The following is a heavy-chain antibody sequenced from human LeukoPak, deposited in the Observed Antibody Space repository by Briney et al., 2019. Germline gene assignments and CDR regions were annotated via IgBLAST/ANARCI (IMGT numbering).Heavy chain of an antibody. CDR3: AGSYSSGWYGY. D-gene: IGHD6-19*01. CDR2: IYYSGST. Sequence: SETLSLTCTVSGGSISSYYWSWIRQPPGKGLEWIGYIYYSGSTNYNPSLKSRVTISVDTSKNQFSLKLSSVTAADTAVYYCAGSYSSGWYGYWGQGTLVTVSS. CDR1: GGSISSYY. V-gene: IGHV4-59*08. J-gene: IGHJ4*02.